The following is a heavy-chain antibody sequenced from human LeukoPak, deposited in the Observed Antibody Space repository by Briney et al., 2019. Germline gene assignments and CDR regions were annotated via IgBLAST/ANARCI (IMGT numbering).Heavy chain of an antibody. Sequence: PGGSLRLSCAASGFTFSSYSMNWVRQATGKGLAWVSSISSSDNYIYYADSVKGRVTISRDNAKNSLSLQMNAVTAKDTAVYYCARESLLSETLVYWGQGNLVTVSS. CDR1: GFTFSSYS. CDR3: ARESLLSETLVY. J-gene: IGHJ4*02. D-gene: IGHD1-14*01. CDR2: ISSSDNYI. V-gene: IGHV3-21*04.